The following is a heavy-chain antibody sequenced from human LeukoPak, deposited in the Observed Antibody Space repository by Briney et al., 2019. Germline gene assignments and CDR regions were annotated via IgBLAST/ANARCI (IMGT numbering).Heavy chain of an antibody. CDR1: GFTFSSYW. D-gene: IGHD6-19*01. CDR3: ARALRTIAVAGTFDY. J-gene: IGHJ4*02. CDR2: IKQDGSEK. Sequence: GGSLRLSCAASGFTFSSYWLTWVRQAPGKGLEWVANIKQDGSEKYYVDSVKGRFTISRDNAKNSLYLQMNSLRAEDTAVYYCARALRTIAVAGTFDYWGQGTLVTVSS. V-gene: IGHV3-7*01.